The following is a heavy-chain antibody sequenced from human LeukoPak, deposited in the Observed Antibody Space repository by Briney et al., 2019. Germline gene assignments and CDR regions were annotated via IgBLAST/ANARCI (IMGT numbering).Heavy chain of an antibody. CDR1: GFTFSSYG. V-gene: IGHV3-48*01. Sequence: GGSLRLSCAASGFTFSSYGMNWVRQAPGKGLEWVSYISPSSSTIYYADSGKGRFTISRDNAKNSLYLQMNSLRAEDTAVYYCAPTPGSCYSYHCGYWGQGTLVTVSS. J-gene: IGHJ4*02. CDR2: ISPSSSTI. CDR3: APTPGSCYSYHCGY. D-gene: IGHD2-15*01.